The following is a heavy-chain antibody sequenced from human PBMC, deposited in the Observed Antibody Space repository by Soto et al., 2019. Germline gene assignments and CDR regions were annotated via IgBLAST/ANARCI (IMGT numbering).Heavy chain of an antibody. CDR2: INHVVGT. Sequence: SETLSLTCAVYGGFLSESYWTWIRQPPGRGLEWIGEINHVVGTNYNPALKRRVTMSVDTSQNQFSLRPISVTATATAMSFCVKLRYQLPSSVFWVGRWGQGTPVTFSS. CDR3: VKLRYQLPSSVFWVGR. D-gene: IGHD1-7*01. J-gene: IGHJ5*02. CDR1: GGFLSESY. V-gene: IGHV4-34*01.